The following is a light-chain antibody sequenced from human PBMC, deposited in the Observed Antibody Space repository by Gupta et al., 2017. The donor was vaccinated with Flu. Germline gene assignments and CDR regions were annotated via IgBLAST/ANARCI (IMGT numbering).Light chain of an antibody. J-gene: IGLJ1*01. V-gene: IGLV1-36*01. CDR3: AEWDDSINGYV. Sequence: QSVLTQPPSVSEAPRQRVTISCSGSSSNIGNNAVNWYQQLPGTAHKLLCDDDELLPSGVSDRFACSKAGTSASPATRVLEAEEEAYYCCAEWDDSINGYVFGTGTKVTVL. CDR1: SSNIGNNA. CDR2: DDE.